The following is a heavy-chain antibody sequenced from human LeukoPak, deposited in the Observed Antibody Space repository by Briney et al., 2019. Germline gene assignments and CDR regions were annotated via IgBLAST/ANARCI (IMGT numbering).Heavy chain of an antibody. V-gene: IGHV1-18*01. CDR3: ARSTGTTYYYYYYMDV. J-gene: IGHJ6*03. Sequence: ASVKVSCKASGYTFTSYGISWVRQAPGRGLEWMGWISAYNGNTNYAQKLQGRVTMTTDTSTSTAYMELRSLRSDDTAVYYCARSTGTTYYYYYYMDVWGKGTTVTVSS. CDR1: GYTFTSYG. D-gene: IGHD1-1*01. CDR2: ISAYNGNT.